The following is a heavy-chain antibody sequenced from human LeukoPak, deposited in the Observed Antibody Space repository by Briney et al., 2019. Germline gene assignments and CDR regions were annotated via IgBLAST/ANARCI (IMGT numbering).Heavy chain of an antibody. J-gene: IGHJ4*02. Sequence: GGSLRLSCAASGFTFSSYGMHWVRQAPGKGLEWVAFIRYDGSNKYYADSVKGRFTIPRDNSKNTLYLQMNSLRAEDTAVYYCAKDPVHSSSWLYYFDYWGQGTLVTVSS. CDR3: AKDPVHSSSWLYYFDY. D-gene: IGHD6-13*01. V-gene: IGHV3-30*02. CDR2: IRYDGSNK. CDR1: GFTFSSYG.